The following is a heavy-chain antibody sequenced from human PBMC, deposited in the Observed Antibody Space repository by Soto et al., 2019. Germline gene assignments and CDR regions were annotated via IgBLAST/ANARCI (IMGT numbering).Heavy chain of an antibody. D-gene: IGHD6-19*01. V-gene: IGHV1-69*01. CDR2: IIPLLGAA. Sequence: QVQLEQSGGEVKQPGSSVRVSCKTSGGTFSTYAINWVRQAPGQGLEWMGAIIPLLGAADYSQKFQGRVTITADESTSTAYMELSSLRSDDTAVYFCARPKGTYSSGYYYFDFWGQGTLVTVSS. CDR3: ARPKGTYSSGYYYFDF. CDR1: GGTFSTYA. J-gene: IGHJ4*02.